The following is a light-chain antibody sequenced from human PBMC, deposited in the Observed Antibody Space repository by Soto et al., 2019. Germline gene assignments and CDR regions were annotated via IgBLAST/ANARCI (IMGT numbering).Light chain of an antibody. J-gene: IGKJ2*01. CDR3: QQFDPSPYT. Sequence: EIVLTQSPGALSLSPGERATLFCRASQTIRSSSVAWYQQKPGQAPRLLIYDVSSRAPGIPDRFSGSGSGTDFTLTISRLEPEDFAVYYCQQFDPSPYTFGQGTNLEIK. CDR1: QTIRSSS. V-gene: IGKV3-20*01. CDR2: DVS.